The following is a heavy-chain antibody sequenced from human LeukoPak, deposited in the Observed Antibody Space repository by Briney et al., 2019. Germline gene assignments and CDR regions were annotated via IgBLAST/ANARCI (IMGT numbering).Heavy chain of an antibody. Sequence: PSETLSLTCAVSGYSISSGYYWGWIRQPPGKGLEWIGSIYHSGSTYYNPSLKSRVTISVDTSKNQFSLKLSSVTAADTAVYYCARDGEQSPELGDYFDYWGQGTLVTVSS. D-gene: IGHD1-26*01. CDR1: GYSISSGYY. V-gene: IGHV4-38-2*02. CDR3: ARDGEQSPELGDYFDY. CDR2: IYHSGST. J-gene: IGHJ4*02.